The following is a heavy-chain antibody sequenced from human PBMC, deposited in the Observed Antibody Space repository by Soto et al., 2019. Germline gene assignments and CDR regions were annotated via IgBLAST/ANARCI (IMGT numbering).Heavy chain of an antibody. CDR2: IIPIYATA. CDR3: GRGVLYGSSWYSVDS. D-gene: IGHD6-13*01. CDR1: GDTFSSYA. V-gene: IGHV1-69*13. Sequence: ASVKVSCKASGDTFSSYAISWVRQAPGQGLEWLGGIIPIYATANYAQKFQGRVTITADESTNTVYMELSSLTSEDTAVYYCGRGVLYGSSWYSVDSWGQGTLVTVSS. J-gene: IGHJ4*02.